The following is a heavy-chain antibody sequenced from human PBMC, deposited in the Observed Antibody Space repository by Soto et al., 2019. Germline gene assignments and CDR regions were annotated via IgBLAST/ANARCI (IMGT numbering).Heavy chain of an antibody. CDR2: IDKSGTTI. D-gene: IGHD1-7*01. CDR3: ARPNWNSRGGVNNL. J-gene: IGHJ4*02. V-gene: IGHV3-11*01. Sequence: QAQLVESGGGLVKPGGSLRLSCAASGFTFGDFYMSWIRQAPGKGLEWISYIDKSGTTIYYADSVKGRFSISRDNAKNSLYLPMNSLRAEDTAVYYCARPNWNSRGGVNNLWGQGTLVTVSS. CDR1: GFTFGDFY.